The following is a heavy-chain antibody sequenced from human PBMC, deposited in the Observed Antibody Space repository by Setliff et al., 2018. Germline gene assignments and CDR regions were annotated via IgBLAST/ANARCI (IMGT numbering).Heavy chain of an antibody. CDR3: ARSVVVIAYDAFDI. J-gene: IGHJ3*02. Sequence: PSETLSLTCTVSGGSISSSSYYWGWIRQPPGKGLEWIGRIYYSGSTYYNPSLKSRVTISVDTSKNQFSLKLSSVTAADTAVYYCARSVVVIAYDAFDIWGQGTMVTVS. V-gene: IGHV4-39*01. CDR1: GGSISSSSYY. CDR2: IYYSGST. D-gene: IGHD2-21*01.